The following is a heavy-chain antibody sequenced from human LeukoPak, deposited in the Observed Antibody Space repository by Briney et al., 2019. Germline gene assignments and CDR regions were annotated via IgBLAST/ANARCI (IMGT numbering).Heavy chain of an antibody. CDR3: ARDVWRWKPPHDAFDI. Sequence: ASVKVSCKASGYTFTSYGIVWVRQAPGQGLEWMGWISGYNGNTNYAQKFQGRVAMTTDTSTSTAYTELRSLRSDDSAMYYCARDVWRWKPPHDAFDIWGQGAMVTVSS. D-gene: IGHD2-21*01. V-gene: IGHV1-18*04. J-gene: IGHJ3*02. CDR1: GYTFTSYG. CDR2: ISGYNGNT.